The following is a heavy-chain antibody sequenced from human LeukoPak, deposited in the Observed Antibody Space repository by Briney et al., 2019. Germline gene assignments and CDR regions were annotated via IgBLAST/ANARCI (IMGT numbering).Heavy chain of an antibody. CDR2: IYSGGGTTK. CDR1: GLTFGYYG. J-gene: IGHJ2*01. D-gene: IGHD2-2*01. CDR3: VVILVPGGVWHFDL. V-gene: IGHV3-33*03. Sequence: GGSLRLSCVASGLTFGYYGFHWVRQAPGKGLEWVAIIYSGGGTTKYYAESVKDRFTITRDDSKDTVYLQMNSLSAEDTAVYYCVVILVPGGVWHFDLWGRGTLVTVSS.